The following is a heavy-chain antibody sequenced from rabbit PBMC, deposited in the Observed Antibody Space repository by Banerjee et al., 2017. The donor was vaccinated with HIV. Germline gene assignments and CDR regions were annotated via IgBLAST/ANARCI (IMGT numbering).Heavy chain of an antibody. D-gene: IGHD6-1*01. CDR2: IYTGDAT. Sequence: QSLEESGGGLVQPEGSLTLTCTASGFSFSSDYDMCWVRQAPGKGLEWIGCIYTGDATYYASWVNGRFTISSDNAQNTVDLQMNSLTAADTATYFCARSYDTDTYTADAYAYFNLWGPGTLVTVS. J-gene: IGHJ4*01. CDR3: ARSYDTDTYTADAYAYFNL. V-gene: IGHV1S43*01. CDR1: GFSFSSDYD.